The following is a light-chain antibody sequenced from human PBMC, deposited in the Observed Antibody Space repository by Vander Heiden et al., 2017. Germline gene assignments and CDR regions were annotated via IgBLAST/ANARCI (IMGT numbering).Light chain of an antibody. V-gene: IGLV3-25*03. J-gene: IGLJ2*01. CDR1: ALPKQY. CDR3: QLGDSSSDYVV. CDR2: DDS. Sequence: YQLTQPPSVPVSPGQTARITCSGDALPKQYAYWYQQKPGQAPVLVGYDDSERPSGIPERFSGSNSGKTVTLTISGVQAEDEADYYCQLGDSSSDYVVFGGGTKLTVL.